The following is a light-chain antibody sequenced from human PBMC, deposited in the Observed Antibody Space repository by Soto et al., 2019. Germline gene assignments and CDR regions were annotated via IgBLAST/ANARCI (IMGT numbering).Light chain of an antibody. J-gene: IGLJ2*01. Sequence: QSVLTQPPSASGTPGQRVTISCSGSSSNIGNNHVYLYQQLPGTAPKLLIYRDNQRPSGVPDRFSGSRSGTSASLAISGLRFEEEADYHCAAWDGSLSGVVFGGGTKLTVL. V-gene: IGLV1-47*01. CDR2: RDN. CDR3: AAWDGSLSGVV. CDR1: SSNIGNNH.